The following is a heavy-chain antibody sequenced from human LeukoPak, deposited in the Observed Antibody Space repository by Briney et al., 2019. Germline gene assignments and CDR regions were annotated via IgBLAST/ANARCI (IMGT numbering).Heavy chain of an antibody. CDR2: VYYTGTT. CDR1: GGSISTYY. Sequence: PSETLTLTCTLSGGSISTYYWSWIRQPPGKGLEWIGYVYYTGTTNYHPSLKSRVTISVDTSKNQFSLKLTSVTAADTAVYYCARGRLPAAGHFDYWGQGTLVTVSS. CDR3: ARGRLPAAGHFDY. V-gene: IGHV4-59*01. J-gene: IGHJ4*02. D-gene: IGHD6-13*01.